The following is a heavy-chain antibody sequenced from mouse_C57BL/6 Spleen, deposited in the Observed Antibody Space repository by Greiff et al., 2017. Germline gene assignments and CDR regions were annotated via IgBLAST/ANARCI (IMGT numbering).Heavy chain of an antibody. CDR2: INPGSGGT. CDR1: GYAFTNYL. D-gene: IGHD1-1*01. Sequence: VQLQQSGAELVRPGTSVKVSCKASGYAFTNYLIEWVKQRPGQGLEWIGVINPGSGGTNYNEKFKGKATLTADKSSSTAYMQLSSLTSEDSAVYFCARQEVFITTVVRPMDYWGQGTSVTVSS. J-gene: IGHJ4*01. CDR3: ARQEVFITTVVRPMDY. V-gene: IGHV1-54*01.